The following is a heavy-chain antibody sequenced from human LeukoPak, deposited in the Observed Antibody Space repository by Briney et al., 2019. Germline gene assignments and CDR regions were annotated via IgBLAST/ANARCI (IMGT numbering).Heavy chain of an antibody. J-gene: IGHJ4*02. CDR1: GFTFSSHG. CDR3: ARENFGRVVVSLDY. Sequence: GGSLRLSCAASGFTFSSHGMHWVRQAPGKGLEWVAVIWYDGSNKFYADSVRGRFTISRDNSKNTLYVQMNSLRDEDTAVYYCARENFGRVVVSLDYWGQGTLVTVSS. CDR2: IWYDGSNK. V-gene: IGHV3-33*01. D-gene: IGHD3-16*02.